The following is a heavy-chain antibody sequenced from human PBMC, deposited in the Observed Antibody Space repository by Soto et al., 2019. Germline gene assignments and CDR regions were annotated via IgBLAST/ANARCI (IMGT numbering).Heavy chain of an antibody. Sequence: SVKVSCKASGGTFSSYAISWVRQAPGQGLEWMGGIIPIFGTANYAQKFQGRVTITADESTSTAYMELSSLRSEDTAVYYCARAATPGYCGGDCPSLDYWGQGTLVTVSS. J-gene: IGHJ4*02. CDR1: GGTFSSYA. V-gene: IGHV1-69*13. D-gene: IGHD2-21*02. CDR3: ARAATPGYCGGDCPSLDY. CDR2: IIPIFGTA.